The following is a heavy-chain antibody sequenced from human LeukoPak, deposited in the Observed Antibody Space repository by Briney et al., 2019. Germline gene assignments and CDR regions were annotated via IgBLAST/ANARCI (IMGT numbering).Heavy chain of an antibody. Sequence: HPGGSLRLSCAASGFTFRSYAMSWVRQAPGKGLEWVSGISGSGGGSYYPDSVKGRFTISRDNSKNTLYLQMNSLRAEDTAVYYCAKDWGYSSSPTGFGYWGQGTVVTVSS. CDR2: ISGSGGGS. D-gene: IGHD6-13*01. CDR1: GFTFRSYA. J-gene: IGHJ4*02. CDR3: AKDWGYSSSPTGFGY. V-gene: IGHV3-23*01.